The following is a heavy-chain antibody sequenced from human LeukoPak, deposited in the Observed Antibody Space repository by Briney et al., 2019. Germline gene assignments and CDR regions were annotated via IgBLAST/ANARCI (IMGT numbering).Heavy chain of an antibody. V-gene: IGHV3-21*01. Sequence: KPGGSLRLSCAASGFTLSSMNWVRQAPGKGLEWVSSISSSSSYIYYADSVKGRFTISRDNAKNSLYLQMNSLRAEDTAVYYCARDHNYYYYYGMDVWGQGTTVTVSS. CDR2: ISSSSSYI. CDR3: ARDHNYYYYYGMDV. J-gene: IGHJ6*02. CDR1: GFTLSS.